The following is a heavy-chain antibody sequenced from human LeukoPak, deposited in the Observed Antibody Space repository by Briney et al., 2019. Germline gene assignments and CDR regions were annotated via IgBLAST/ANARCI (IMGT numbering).Heavy chain of an antibody. J-gene: IGHJ3*02. CDR1: GGSISSYY. V-gene: IGHV4-59*01. CDR2: IYYSGST. D-gene: IGHD5-18*01. Sequence: KSSETLSLTCTVSGGSISSYYWSWIRQPPGKGLEWIGYIYYSGSTNYNPSLKSRVTISVDTSKNQFSLKLSSVTAADTAVYYCARDHSTQKRYSYYAFDIWGQGTMVTVSS. CDR3: ARDHSTQKRYSYYAFDI.